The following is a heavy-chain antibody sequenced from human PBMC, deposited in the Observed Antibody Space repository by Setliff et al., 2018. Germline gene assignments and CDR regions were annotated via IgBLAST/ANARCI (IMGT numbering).Heavy chain of an antibody. Sequence: GGSLRLSCAASGFTFSSYSMKWVRQAPGKGLEWVSAMSASGTSTYHADSVKGRFTISGDNSKNTLYLQMGSLRAEDMAVYYCARMMRPPWDCSGGSCYSRAFDYWGQGTLVTVSS. V-gene: IGHV3-64*02. CDR3: ARMMRPPWDCSGGSCYSRAFDY. J-gene: IGHJ4*02. CDR2: MSASGTST. CDR1: GFTFSSYS. D-gene: IGHD2-15*01.